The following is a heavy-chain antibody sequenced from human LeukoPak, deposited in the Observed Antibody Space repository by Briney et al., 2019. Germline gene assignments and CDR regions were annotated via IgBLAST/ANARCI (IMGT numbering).Heavy chain of an antibody. D-gene: IGHD2-2*01. CDR3: ARDGSFPCSSTSCYGHGGSWWFDP. CDR1: GYTFTGYY. V-gene: IGHV1-2*04. Sequence: ASVKVSCKASGYTFTGYYMHWVRQAPGQGLEWMGWINPNSGGTNYAQKFQGWVTMTRDMSISTAYMELSRLRSDDTAVYYCARDGSFPCSSTSCYGHGGSWWFDPWGQGTLVTVSS. J-gene: IGHJ5*02. CDR2: INPNSGGT.